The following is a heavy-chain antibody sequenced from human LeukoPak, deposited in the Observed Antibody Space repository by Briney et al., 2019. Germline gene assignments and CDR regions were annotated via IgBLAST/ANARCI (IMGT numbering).Heavy chain of an antibody. D-gene: IGHD3-22*01. CDR3: AKVDYYDSSGTLDY. Sequence: EGSLILSCAASGFTFSSYAMSWVRQAPGKGLEWVSAISGSGGSTYYADSVKGRFTISRDNSKNTLYLQMNSLRAEDTAVYYCAKVDYYDSSGTLDYWGQGTLVTVSS. CDR1: GFTFSSYA. CDR2: ISGSGGST. V-gene: IGHV3-23*01. J-gene: IGHJ4*02.